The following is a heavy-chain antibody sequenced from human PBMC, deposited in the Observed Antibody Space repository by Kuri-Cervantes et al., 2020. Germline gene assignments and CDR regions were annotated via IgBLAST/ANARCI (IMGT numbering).Heavy chain of an antibody. CDR1: GDSISNINW. CDR3: AREGVVGTSRNFFDS. Sequence: GSLRLSCAVSGDSISNINWWSWVRQPPGKGLEWIGETHHSGGTKYNPSLKSRVTISADTSKNQVSLNLRSVTAADTAVYYCAREGVVGTSRNFFDSWGQGTLVTVSS. V-gene: IGHV4-4*02. J-gene: IGHJ4*02. D-gene: IGHD1-26*01. CDR2: THHSGGT.